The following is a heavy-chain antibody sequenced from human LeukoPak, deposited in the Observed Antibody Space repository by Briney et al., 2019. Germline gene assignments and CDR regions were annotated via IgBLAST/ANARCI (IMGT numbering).Heavy chain of an antibody. V-gene: IGHV3-30*03. CDR1: GFTFTSYG. Sequence: PGRSLRLSCAASGFTFTSYGMHWVRQAPGKGLEWVALISDDGKKKVYADSVKGRFTISRDNSKNTVYLQMNSLRAEDTAVYYCAREKWLTPGDDWGQGTLVTVSS. D-gene: IGHD3-22*01. CDR3: AREKWLTPGDD. J-gene: IGHJ4*02. CDR2: ISDDGKKK.